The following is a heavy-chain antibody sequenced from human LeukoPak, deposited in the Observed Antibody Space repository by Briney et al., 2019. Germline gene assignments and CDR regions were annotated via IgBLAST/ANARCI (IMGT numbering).Heavy chain of an antibody. J-gene: IGHJ4*02. D-gene: IGHD1-26*01. CDR1: GGTFSSYA. CDR3: ARVFGGSYYSPEVGNFDY. V-gene: IGHV1-69*01. CDR2: IIPIFGTA. Sequence: GSSVKVSCKASGGTFSSYAISWVRQAPGQGLEWMGGIIPIFGTANYAQKFQGRVTITADESTSTAYMELSSLRSEDTAVYYCARVFGGSYYSPEVGNFDYWGQGTLVTVSS.